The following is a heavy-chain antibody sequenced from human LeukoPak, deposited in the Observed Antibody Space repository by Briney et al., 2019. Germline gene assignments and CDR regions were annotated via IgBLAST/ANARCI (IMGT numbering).Heavy chain of an antibody. D-gene: IGHD5-12*01. CDR3: AREIVATVGFDY. Sequence: GKSLRLSCAASGFTFSRSAMHWVRQAPGKGLEWVAVISYDARNNYYADSVKGRFTISRDNSKSTLYLQMNSLRPEDTAVYYCAREIVATVGFDYWGQGTLVTVSS. CDR2: ISYDARNN. J-gene: IGHJ4*02. V-gene: IGHV3-30*04. CDR1: GFTFSRSA.